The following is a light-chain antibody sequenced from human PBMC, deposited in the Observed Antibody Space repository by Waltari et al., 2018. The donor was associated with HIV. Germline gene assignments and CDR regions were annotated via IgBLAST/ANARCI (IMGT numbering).Light chain of an antibody. V-gene: IGLV4-69*01. Sequence: QLVLTQSPSAPASLGASVKPTCTLSSGHRSSAIASHPQPPWKGPRYLMQLDMAGSHIKGDGIPARFSGSSSGAERDLIVSSLQSEGEADYYCETWASGIQVFGGGTQLTVL. CDR2: LDMAGSH. J-gene: IGLJ2*01. CDR3: ETWASGIQV. CDR1: SGHRSSA.